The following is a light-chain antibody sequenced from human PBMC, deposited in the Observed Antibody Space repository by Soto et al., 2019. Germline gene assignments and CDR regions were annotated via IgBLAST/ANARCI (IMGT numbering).Light chain of an antibody. CDR1: SGHSSYA. J-gene: IGLJ2*01. CDR3: QTWGXGIRX. CDR2: LNSDGSH. V-gene: IGLV4-69*01. Sequence: QPVLTQSPSASASLGASVKLTCTLSSGHSSYAIAWHQQQPEKGPRYLMKLNSDGSHSKGDGIPDRFSGSSSGAERYLTISSLQSEDEADYYCQTWGXGIRXXXGGXKXTVL.